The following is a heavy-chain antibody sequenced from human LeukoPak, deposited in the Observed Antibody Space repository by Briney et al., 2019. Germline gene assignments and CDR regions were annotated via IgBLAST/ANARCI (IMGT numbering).Heavy chain of an antibody. CDR2: IILIFGTA. D-gene: IGHD3-3*01. CDR3: ARRWSGYYPYYYYYMDV. CDR1: GGTFSSYA. V-gene: IGHV1-69*05. J-gene: IGHJ6*03. Sequence: GSSVKVSCKASGGTFSSYAISWVRQAPGQGLEWMGGIILIFGTANFAQKFQGRVTMTTDTSTSTAYMELRSLRSDDTAVYYCARRWSGYYPYYYYYMDVWGKGTTVTVSS.